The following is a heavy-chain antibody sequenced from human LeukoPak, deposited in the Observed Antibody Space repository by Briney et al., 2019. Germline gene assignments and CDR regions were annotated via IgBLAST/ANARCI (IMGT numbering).Heavy chain of an antibody. CDR2: IIPIFGTA. CDR3: ARGLRIAVAGPLY. J-gene: IGHJ4*02. Sequence: SVKVSCKASGGTFSSYAISWVRQAPGQGLEWMGGIIPIFGTANYAQKFQGRVTITAGESTSTAYMELSSLRSEDTAVYYCARGLRIAVAGPLYWGQGTLVTVSS. D-gene: IGHD6-19*01. CDR1: GGTFSSYA. V-gene: IGHV1-69*13.